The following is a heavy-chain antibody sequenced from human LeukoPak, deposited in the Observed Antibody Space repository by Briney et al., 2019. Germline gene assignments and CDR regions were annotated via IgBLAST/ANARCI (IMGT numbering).Heavy chain of an antibody. Sequence: SVKVSCKASGGTFNTYAISWVRQAPGQGLEWMGGIIPVFGAAKYAQKFQGRVTITADESTHTVFMEVSSLRSEDTAVFYCARNSDYGDNYAMDFWGLGTTVTVSS. CDR2: IIPVFGAA. J-gene: IGHJ6*02. CDR1: GGTFNTYA. CDR3: ARNSDYGDNYAMDF. V-gene: IGHV1-69*13. D-gene: IGHD4-17*01.